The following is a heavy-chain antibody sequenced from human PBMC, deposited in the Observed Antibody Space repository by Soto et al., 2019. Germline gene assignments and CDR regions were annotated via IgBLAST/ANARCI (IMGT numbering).Heavy chain of an antibody. D-gene: IGHD2-21*02. J-gene: IGHJ6*02. Sequence: PSETLSLTCPVSCGSISSDIYHLTWLLQSPLKGLEWIGYIYYSGSIFYNPSFKSRVTISVDTSKNQFSLQLSSVTAADTAVYFCAREDDGGDRDYYGLDVWGQGTTVTVSS. CDR2: IYYSGSI. CDR3: AREDDGGDRDYYGLDV. V-gene: IGHV4-30-4*08. CDR1: CGSISSDIYH.